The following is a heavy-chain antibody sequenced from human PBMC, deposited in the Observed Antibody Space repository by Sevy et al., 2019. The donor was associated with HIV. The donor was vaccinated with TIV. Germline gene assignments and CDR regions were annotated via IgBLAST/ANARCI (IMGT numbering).Heavy chain of an antibody. CDR2: ISYDGSNK. CDR3: AREEISDSQNYYFDY. CDR1: GFTFSSYA. Sequence: GGCLRLSCAASGFTFSSYAMHWVRQAPGKGLEWVAVISYDGSNKYYADSVKGRFTISRDNSKNTLYLQMNSLRAEDSAVYYCAREEISDSQNYYFDYWGQGTQVTVSS. D-gene: IGHD2-21*02. V-gene: IGHV3-30-3*01. J-gene: IGHJ4*02.